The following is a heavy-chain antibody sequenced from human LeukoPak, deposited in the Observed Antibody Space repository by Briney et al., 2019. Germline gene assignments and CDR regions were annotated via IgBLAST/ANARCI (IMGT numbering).Heavy chain of an antibody. V-gene: IGHV4-38-2*02. D-gene: IGHD3-9*01. CDR2: IYHSGST. CDR3: ARDSSNVDYDILTGYYISQD. J-gene: IGHJ4*02. Sequence: SETLSLTCTVSGYSISSGYYWGWIRQPPGKGLEWIGSIYHSGSTYYNPSLKSRVTISVDTSKNQFSLELSSVTAADTAVYYCARDSSNVDYDILTGYYISQDWGQGTLVTVSS. CDR1: GYSISSGYY.